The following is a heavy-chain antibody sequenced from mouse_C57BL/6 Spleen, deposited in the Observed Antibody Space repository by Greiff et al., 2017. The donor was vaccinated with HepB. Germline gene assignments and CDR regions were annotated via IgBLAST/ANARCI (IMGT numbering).Heavy chain of an antibody. D-gene: IGHD1-1*01. Sequence: VQLQQPGAELVKPGASVKLSCKASGYTFTSYWMHWVKQRPGQGLEWIGMIHPNSGSTNYNEKFKSKATLTVDKSSSTAYMQLSSLTSEDSAVYYCARSDGSSSLGYWGQGTTLTVSS. CDR3: ARSDGSSSLGY. CDR1: GYTFTSYW. CDR2: IHPNSGST. J-gene: IGHJ2*01. V-gene: IGHV1-64*01.